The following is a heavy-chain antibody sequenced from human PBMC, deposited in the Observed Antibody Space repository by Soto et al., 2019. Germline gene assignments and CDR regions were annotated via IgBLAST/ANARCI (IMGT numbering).Heavy chain of an antibody. CDR1: GFTYSTYA. J-gene: IGHJ4*02. CDR3: AKEIAVAVATPPEY. D-gene: IGHD5-12*01. V-gene: IGHV3-23*01. Sequence: EVQLLESGGGLVQPGGSLRLSCTASGFTYSTYAMAWVRQAPGKGLEWVPAISGSGGETYYADSVKGRFTISRDNSKNTVYLQMTNLRADDTAVYYCAKEIAVAVATPPEYWGQGTLVTVSS. CDR2: ISGSGGET.